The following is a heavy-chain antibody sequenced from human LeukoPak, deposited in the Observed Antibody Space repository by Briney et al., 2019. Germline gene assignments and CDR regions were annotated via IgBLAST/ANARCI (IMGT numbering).Heavy chain of an antibody. CDR1: GYTFTGYY. CDR2: INPNSGGT. Sequence: ASVKVSCKASGYTFTGYYMYWVRQAPGQGLEWMGWINPNSGGTNYAQKFQSRVTMTRDTSISTAYMELSRLRSDDTAVYYCATPFNYDFWRDYWGQGTLVTVSS. CDR3: ATPFNYDFWRDY. D-gene: IGHD3-3*01. J-gene: IGHJ4*02. V-gene: IGHV1-2*02.